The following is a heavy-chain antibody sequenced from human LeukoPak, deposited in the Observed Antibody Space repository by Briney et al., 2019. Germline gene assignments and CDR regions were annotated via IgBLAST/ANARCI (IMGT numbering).Heavy chain of an antibody. J-gene: IGHJ4*02. CDR2: IYYRGDT. CDR1: GGLITTTTCY. D-gene: IGHD6-19*01. V-gene: IGHV4-39*01. Sequence: SETLSLTCTVSGGLITTTTCYWGWIRHSPGKGLEWIRRIYYRGDTYYNASLESRVSISIDTSKNQFSLKLNSMNAADTAVYFCARQPVVNRGAVASNFDSWGQGTLVTVSA. CDR3: ARQPVVNRGAVASNFDS.